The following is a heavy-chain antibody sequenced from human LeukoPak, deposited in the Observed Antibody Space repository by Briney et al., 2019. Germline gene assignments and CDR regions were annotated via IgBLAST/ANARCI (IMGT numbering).Heavy chain of an antibody. J-gene: IGHJ3*02. Sequence: PSETLSLTCAVYGGSFSGYYWSWIRQPPGKGLEWIGEINHSGSTNYNPSLKSRVTISVDTSKNQFSLKLSSVTAADTAVYYCAINSGSYYIRAFDIWGQGTMVTVSS. CDR1: GGSFSGYY. CDR3: AINSGSYYIRAFDI. V-gene: IGHV4-34*01. CDR2: INHSGST. D-gene: IGHD3-10*01.